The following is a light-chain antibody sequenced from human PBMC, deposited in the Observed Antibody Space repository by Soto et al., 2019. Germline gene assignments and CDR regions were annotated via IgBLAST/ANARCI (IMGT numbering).Light chain of an antibody. CDR3: QQYDNLPLT. J-gene: IGKJ4*01. CDR1: QDISNY. V-gene: IGKV1-33*01. Sequence: IQMTQSPSPLSAYVGDRVTITCQASQDISNYLNWYQQKPGKAPKLLIYDASNLETGVPSRFSGSGSGTDFTFTISSLQPEDIATYYCQQYDNLPLTFGGGTKVDIK. CDR2: DAS.